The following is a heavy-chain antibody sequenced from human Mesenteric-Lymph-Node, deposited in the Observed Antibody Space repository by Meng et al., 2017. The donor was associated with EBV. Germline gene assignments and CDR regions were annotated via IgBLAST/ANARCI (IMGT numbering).Heavy chain of an antibody. J-gene: IGHJ4*02. V-gene: IGHV4-39*07. CDR2: IYYSGST. CDR3: ATSSLTVDY. Sequence: ESGPTLVKPTQTLTLTCTFSGFSLSTSGVGVGWIRQPPGKGLEWIGSIYYSGSTYYNPSLKSRVTISVDTSKNQFSLKLSSVTAADTAVYYCATSSLTVDYWGQGTLVTVSS. CDR1: GFSLSTSGVG.